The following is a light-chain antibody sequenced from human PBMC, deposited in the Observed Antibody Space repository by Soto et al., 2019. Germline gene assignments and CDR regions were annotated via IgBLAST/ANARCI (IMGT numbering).Light chain of an antibody. CDR2: GAS. Sequence: EIVLTQSPGTLSLSPGERATLSFRASESVSSSYLAWYQQKPGQAPRLLIYGASSRATDIPDRFSGSGSGIDFTLTISRLEPEDFAVYYCQQNDRSRMYTFGQGTKLEI. J-gene: IGKJ2*01. CDR1: ESVSSSY. V-gene: IGKV3-20*01. CDR3: QQNDRSRMYT.